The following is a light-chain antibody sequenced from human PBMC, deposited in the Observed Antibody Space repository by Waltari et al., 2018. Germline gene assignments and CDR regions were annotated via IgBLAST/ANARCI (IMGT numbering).Light chain of an antibody. CDR3: QQSYRTPFT. J-gene: IGKJ3*01. CDR2: AVS. Sequence: DIQMTQFPSSLSASVGDRVTLTCRASQSISTYLNWYQQKPGKAPKLLISAVSNLQSGVPSRFTGSGSGTDFTLTINSLQPEDFATYYCQQSYRTPFTFGPGTKVDI. CDR1: QSISTY. V-gene: IGKV1-39*01.